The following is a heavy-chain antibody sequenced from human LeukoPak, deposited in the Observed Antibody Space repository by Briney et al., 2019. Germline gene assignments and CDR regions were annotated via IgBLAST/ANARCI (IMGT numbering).Heavy chain of an antibody. D-gene: IGHD4-23*01. CDR3: ARDPDYGGNGGSRFDY. CDR1: GYTFTGYY. Sequence: ASAKVSCKASGYTFTGYYMHWVRQAPGQGLEWMGWINPKSGGTNYAQKFQGRVTMTRDTSISTAYMEMSRLRSDDTAVYYCARDPDYGGNGGSRFDYWGQGTLVTVSS. V-gene: IGHV1-2*02. J-gene: IGHJ4*02. CDR2: INPKSGGT.